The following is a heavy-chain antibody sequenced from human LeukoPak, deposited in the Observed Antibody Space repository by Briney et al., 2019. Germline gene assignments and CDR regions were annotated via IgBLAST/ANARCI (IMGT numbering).Heavy chain of an antibody. CDR2: ISGSGGST. D-gene: IGHD5-18*01. CDR1: GFTFSSYA. Sequence: GGSLRLSCAASGFTFSSYAMSWVRQAPGKGLEWVSAISGSGGSTYYADSVKGRFTISRDNSKNTLYLQMNSLRAEDTAVYYCAKIQGGIQLWSREYYYYGMDVWGQGTTVTVSS. CDR3: AKIQGGIQLWSREYYYYGMDV. V-gene: IGHV3-23*01. J-gene: IGHJ6*02.